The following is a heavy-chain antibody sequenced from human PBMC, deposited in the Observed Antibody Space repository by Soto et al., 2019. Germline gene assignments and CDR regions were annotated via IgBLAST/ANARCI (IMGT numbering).Heavy chain of an antibody. CDR2: IKNKPDGGTT. CDR1: GFSFSNAW. Sequence: GGSLRLSCAASGFSFSNAWMNWVRQAPGKGLEWVGRIKNKPDGGTTVYAAPVKGRFTISRDDSKSTLSLQMNSLKTEDTAVYYCATDHYDRSGYHCAYCGQGTLVTVSS. D-gene: IGHD3-22*01. CDR3: ATDHYDRSGYHCAY. V-gene: IGHV3-15*07. J-gene: IGHJ4*02.